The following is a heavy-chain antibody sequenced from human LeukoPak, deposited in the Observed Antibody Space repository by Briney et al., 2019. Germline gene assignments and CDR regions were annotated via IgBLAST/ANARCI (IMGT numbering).Heavy chain of an antibody. V-gene: IGHV1-69*04. CDR3: ARDHIAVAGV. J-gene: IGHJ4*02. CDR2: IIPILGIA. Sequence: PGASVTVSCKASGGTFSSYAISWVRQAPGQGLEWMGRIIPILGIANYAQKFQGRVTITADKSTSTAYMELSSLRSEDTAVYYCARDHIAVAGVWGQGTLVTVTS. CDR1: GGTFSSYA. D-gene: IGHD6-19*01.